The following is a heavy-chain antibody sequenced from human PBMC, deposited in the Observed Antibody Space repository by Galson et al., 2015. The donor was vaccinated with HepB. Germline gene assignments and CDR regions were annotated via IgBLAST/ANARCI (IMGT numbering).Heavy chain of an antibody. V-gene: IGHV3-9*01. CDR3: VKDMRRYYYYYIMEV. J-gene: IGHJ6*03. CDR2: ISWSSSTT. Sequence: SLRLSCAASGFSFDDYAMHWVRQVPGKGLEWVSGISWSSSTTGYADSVRGRFNISRDNAANSLYLQMNSLIPEDTALYYCVKDMRRYYYYYIMEVWGKGTTVTVSS. CDR1: GFSFDDYA.